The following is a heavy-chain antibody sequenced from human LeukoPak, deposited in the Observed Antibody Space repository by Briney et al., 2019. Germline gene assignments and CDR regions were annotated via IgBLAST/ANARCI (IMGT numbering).Heavy chain of an antibody. V-gene: IGHV3-23*01. CDR2: IRGSAHKI. CDR1: GITFSNYA. Sequence: GGSLRLSCVASGITFSNYAVSWVRQAPEKGLDWVSVIRGSAHKIRYADSVKGRFTISRDNSENIVYLQMNNLRAEDTAVYYCAGRVTGYSSGYVYWGQGTPVTVSS. D-gene: IGHD5-18*01. J-gene: IGHJ4*02. CDR3: AGRVTGYSSGYVY.